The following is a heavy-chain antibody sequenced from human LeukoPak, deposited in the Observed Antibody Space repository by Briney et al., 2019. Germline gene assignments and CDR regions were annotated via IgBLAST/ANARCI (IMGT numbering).Heavy chain of an antibody. D-gene: IGHD2-2*02. CDR1: GLPFTSYP. J-gene: IGHJ5*02. Sequence: PGGSLKPPLQAPGLPFTSYPMSWVGQAPGKGLEWVSAISGSGGSTYYADSVKGRFTISRDNSKNTLYLQMNSLRAEDTAVYYCAKIPWFDPWGQGTLVTVSS. CDR2: ISGSGGST. CDR3: AKIPWFDP. V-gene: IGHV3-23*01.